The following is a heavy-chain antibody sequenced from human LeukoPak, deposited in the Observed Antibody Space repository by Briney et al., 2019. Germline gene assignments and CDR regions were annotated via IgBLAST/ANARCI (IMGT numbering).Heavy chain of an antibody. J-gene: IGHJ3*02. V-gene: IGHV3-15*01. CDR3: TTSQYSSIAPEGI. Sequence: GGSLRLSCAASGFTFSNAWMSWVRQAPGKGLEWVGRIKSKTDGGTTDYAAPVKGRFTISRDDSKNTLYLQMNSLKTEDTAVYYCTTSQYSSIAPEGIWGQGTMVTVSS. CDR2: IKSKTDGGTT. CDR1: GFTFSNAW. D-gene: IGHD6-13*01.